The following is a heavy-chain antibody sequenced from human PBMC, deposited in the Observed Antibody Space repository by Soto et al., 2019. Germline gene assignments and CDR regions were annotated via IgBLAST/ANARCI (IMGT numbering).Heavy chain of an antibody. CDR3: ATGQYYYDSSGYYYS. CDR2: INWIGGST. V-gene: IGHV3-20*04. D-gene: IGHD3-22*01. J-gene: IGHJ4*02. CDR1: GFTFDDYG. Sequence: GGSLRLSCAASGFTFDDYGMSWVRQAPGKGLEWVSGINWIGGSTNYADSVKGRFTISRDNAKNSLYLQMNSLRAEDTAVYYCATGQYYYDSSGYYYSWGQGTLVTVSS.